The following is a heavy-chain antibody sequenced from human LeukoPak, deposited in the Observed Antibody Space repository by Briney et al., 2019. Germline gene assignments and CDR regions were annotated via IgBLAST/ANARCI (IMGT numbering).Heavy chain of an antibody. CDR2: IYPGDSDT. D-gene: IGHD2-21*02. CDR3: ARGGDWTIITPDY. J-gene: IGHJ4*02. CDR1: EYSFTSYW. V-gene: IGHV5-51*01. Sequence: GESLKISCKGSEYSFTSYWIGWVRQMPGKGLEWMGIIYPGDSDTRYSPSFRGQVTISADKSITTAYLQWSSLKASDTAMYYCARGGDWTIITPDYWGQGTLVTVSS.